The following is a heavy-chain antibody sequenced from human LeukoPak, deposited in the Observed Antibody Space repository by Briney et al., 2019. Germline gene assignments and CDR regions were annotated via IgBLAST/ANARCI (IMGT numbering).Heavy chain of an antibody. CDR3: TTVFIGYSSGWTHY. CDR1: GFTFSSYS. CDR2: IKSKTDGGTT. D-gene: IGHD6-19*01. J-gene: IGHJ4*02. V-gene: IGHV3-15*01. Sequence: PGGSLRLSCAASGFTFSSYSMNWVRQAPGKGLEWVGRIKSKTDGGTTDYAAPVKGRFTISRDDSKNTLYLQMNSLKTEDTAVYYCTTVFIGYSSGWTHYWGQGTLVTVSS.